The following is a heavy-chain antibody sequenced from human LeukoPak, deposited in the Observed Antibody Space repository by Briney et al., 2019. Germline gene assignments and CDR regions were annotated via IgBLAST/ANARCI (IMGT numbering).Heavy chain of an antibody. CDR2: FHHGGNT. V-gene: IGHV4-59*04. J-gene: IGHJ4*01. Sequence: SETLSLTCTVSGGSISRYYWSWIRQPPGKGLEWIGFFHHGGNTYYNPSLQSRLTMSVDTSKNQFSLKGSSLTTADTAVYYCAKGIGGSSAAYWGHGSLVTVSS. CDR1: GGSISRYY. D-gene: IGHD1-26*01. CDR3: AKGIGGSSAAY.